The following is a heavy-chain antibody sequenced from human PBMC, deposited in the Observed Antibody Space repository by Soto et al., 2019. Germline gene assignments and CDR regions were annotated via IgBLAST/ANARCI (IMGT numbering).Heavy chain of an antibody. V-gene: IGHV3-23*01. Sequence: PGGSLRLSCAASGFTFSSYAMSWVRQAPGKGLEWVSAISGSGGSTYYADSVKGRFTISRDNSKNTLYLQMNSLRAEDTAVYYCAKVKSDSSKGWLQFTFFDYWGQGTLVTVSS. CDR2: ISGSGGST. CDR3: AKVKSDSSKGWLQFTFFDY. J-gene: IGHJ4*02. D-gene: IGHD5-12*01. CDR1: GFTFSSYA.